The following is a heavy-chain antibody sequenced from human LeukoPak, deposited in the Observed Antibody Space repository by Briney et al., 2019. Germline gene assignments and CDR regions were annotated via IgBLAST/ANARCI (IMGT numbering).Heavy chain of an antibody. CDR1: GGSMSSGTYY. Sequence: SETLSLTCTVSGGSMSSGTYYWSWIRQPAGKGLEWIGRIYMSGATNYNPSLKSRVTISIDTSKKQFSLNLSSVTAADTAVYYCARDFSRRPTGPTGHRWYFDLWGRGTLVTVSS. CDR3: ARDFSRRPTGPTGHRWYFDL. J-gene: IGHJ2*01. V-gene: IGHV4-61*02. D-gene: IGHD1-1*01. CDR2: IYMSGAT.